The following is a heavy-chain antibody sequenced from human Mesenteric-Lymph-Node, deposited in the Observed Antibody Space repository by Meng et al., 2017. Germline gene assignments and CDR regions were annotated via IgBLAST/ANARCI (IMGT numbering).Heavy chain of an antibody. CDR1: GFTFSSYE. CDR3: AKGAVEWELTTKTYYHYGVDV. CDR2: ISSSGSTI. V-gene: IGHV3-48*03. Sequence: GESLKISCAASGFTFSSYEMNWVRQAPGKGLEWVSYISSSGSTIYYADSVKGRFTISRDNAKNSLYLQMNSLRAEDAALYYCAKGAVEWELTTKTYYHYGVDVWGQGTTVTVSS. J-gene: IGHJ6*02. D-gene: IGHD1-26*01.